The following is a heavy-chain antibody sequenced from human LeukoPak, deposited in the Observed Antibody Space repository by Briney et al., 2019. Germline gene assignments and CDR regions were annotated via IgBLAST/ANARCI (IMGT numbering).Heavy chain of an antibody. CDR3: ARIQYYYGSGSYYRIRYYFDY. CDR2: XSXXT. J-gene: IGHJ4*02. V-gene: IGHV4-34*01. Sequence: XSXXTNYNPSLKSRVTISVDTSKNQFSLKLSSVTAADTAVYYCARIQYYYGSGSYYRIRYYFDYWGREPWSPSPQ. D-gene: IGHD3-10*01.